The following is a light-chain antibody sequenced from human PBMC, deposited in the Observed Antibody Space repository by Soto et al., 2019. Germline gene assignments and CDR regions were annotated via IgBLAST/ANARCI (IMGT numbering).Light chain of an antibody. Sequence: DIQMTQSPSTLSGSVGDRVTITCRASQTISSWLAWYQQKPGKAPKILIYKASTLKSGVPSRFRGSGAGTEFTLTISSLQPDDFSTYYCHHYNSYSEAFGQGTKVDIK. CDR1: QTISSW. J-gene: IGKJ1*01. CDR2: KAS. CDR3: HHYNSYSEA. V-gene: IGKV1-5*03.